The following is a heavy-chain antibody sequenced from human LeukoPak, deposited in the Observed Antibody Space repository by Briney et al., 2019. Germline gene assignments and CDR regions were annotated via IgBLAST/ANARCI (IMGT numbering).Heavy chain of an antibody. CDR3: ARVMAARREDLNWFDP. J-gene: IGHJ5*02. V-gene: IGHV4-39*07. Sequence: GSLRLSCAASGFTFSSYAMTWVRQPPGKGLEWIGSIYYSGNTYNPSLKSRVTISVDSSKNQFSLNLTSVNAADTAVYYCARVMAARREDLNWFDPWGQGTLVTVSS. CDR2: IYYSGNT. CDR1: GFTFSSYA. D-gene: IGHD6-6*01.